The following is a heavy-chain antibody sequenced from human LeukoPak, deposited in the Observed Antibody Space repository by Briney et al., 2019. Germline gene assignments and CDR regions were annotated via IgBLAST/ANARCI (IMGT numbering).Heavy chain of an antibody. V-gene: IGHV1-2*02. CDR3: ARGPPQKGWLVPGY. J-gene: IGHJ4*02. CDR1: GYTFTDHY. Sequence: ASVNVSCKASGYTFTDHYIHWVRQAPGQGLEWMGWINPKSGGTNYAQNFQGRVTMTRDTPISTAYMELSRLRSDDTAVYYCARGPPQKGWLVPGYWGQGTLVTVSS. D-gene: IGHD6-19*01. CDR2: INPKSGGT.